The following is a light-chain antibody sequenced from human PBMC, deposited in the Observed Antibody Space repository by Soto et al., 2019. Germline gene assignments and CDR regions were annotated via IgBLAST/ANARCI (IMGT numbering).Light chain of an antibody. CDR1: QSISSW. J-gene: IGKJ1*01. CDR2: DAS. V-gene: IGKV1-5*01. Sequence: DIQMTQSPSTLSASVGDRVTITCRASQSISSWLAWYQQKPGKAPKLLIYDASSLESGVPSRFSGSGSGTAFTLTISSLQPDDFATYYCQQYNSYSPPWTFGQGTKVEIK. CDR3: QQYNSYSPPWT.